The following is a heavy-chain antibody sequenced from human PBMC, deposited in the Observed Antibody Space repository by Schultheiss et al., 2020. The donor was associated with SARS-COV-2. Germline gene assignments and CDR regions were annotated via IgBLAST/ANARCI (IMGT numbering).Heavy chain of an antibody. CDR1: GGSISSSSYY. Sequence: SETLSLTCTVSGGSISSSSYYWSWIRQPPGKGLEWIGYIYYSGSTNYNPSLKSRVTISVDTSKNQFSLKLSSVTAADTAVYYCARVRYQLPYYYYYYMDVWGKGTTVTVSS. V-gene: IGHV4-61*01. CDR3: ARVRYQLPYYYYYYMDV. CDR2: IYYSGST. D-gene: IGHD2-2*01. J-gene: IGHJ6*03.